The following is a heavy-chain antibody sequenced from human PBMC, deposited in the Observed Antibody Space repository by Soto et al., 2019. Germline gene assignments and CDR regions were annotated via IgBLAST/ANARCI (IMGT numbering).Heavy chain of an antibody. J-gene: IGHJ6*03. D-gene: IGHD3-10*01. Sequence: GGSLRLSCAASGFTFSSYGMHWVRQAPGKGLEWVAVISYDGSNKYYADSVKGRFTISRDNSKNTLYLQMNSLRAEDTAVYYCAKEGILLWFGDNYYYMDVWGKGTTVTVSS. V-gene: IGHV3-30*18. CDR2: ISYDGSNK. CDR1: GFTFSSYG. CDR3: AKEGILLWFGDNYYYMDV.